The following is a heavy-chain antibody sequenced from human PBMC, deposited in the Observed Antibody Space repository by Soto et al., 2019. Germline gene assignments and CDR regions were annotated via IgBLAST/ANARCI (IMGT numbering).Heavy chain of an antibody. CDR3: AGDFSLWGAFDI. J-gene: IGHJ3*02. CDR1: GYTFTGYY. Sequence: ASVKVSCKASGYTFTGYYMHWVRQAPGQGLEWMGWIYPNSGGTNYAQKFQGSVTMTRDTSISTAYMELSRLRSDDTAVYYCAGDFSLWGAFDIWGQGTMVTVSS. V-gene: IGHV1-2*02. CDR2: IYPNSGGT. D-gene: IGHD3-16*01.